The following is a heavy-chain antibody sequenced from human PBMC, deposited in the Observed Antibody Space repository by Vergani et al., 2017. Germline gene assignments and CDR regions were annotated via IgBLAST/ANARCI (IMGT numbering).Heavy chain of an antibody. D-gene: IGHD1-26*01. CDR2: INPNSGGK. J-gene: IGHJ3*02. V-gene: IGHV1-2*02. Sequence: QVPLVQSGAEVKKPGASVKVSCKASGYTFTGYYMHWVRQAPGQGLEWMGWINPNSGGKNYAQKFQGRVTMTRDTSISTAYMELSRLRSDDTAVYYCARMERELLSGKAFDIWGQGTMVTVSS. CDR1: GYTFTGYY. CDR3: ARMERELLSGKAFDI.